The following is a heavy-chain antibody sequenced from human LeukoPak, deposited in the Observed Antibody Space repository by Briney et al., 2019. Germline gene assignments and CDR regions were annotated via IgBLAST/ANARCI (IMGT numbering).Heavy chain of an antibody. Sequence: GRSLRLSCAASRFTFSRYAMHWVRQAPGKGLEWVAVISYDGSNKYYADSVKGRFTISRDNSKNTLYLQMNSLRAEDTAVYYCARGSITIFGPGDYWGQGTLVTVSS. V-gene: IGHV3-30-3*01. CDR3: ARGSITIFGPGDY. D-gene: IGHD3-3*01. CDR2: ISYDGSNK. J-gene: IGHJ4*02. CDR1: RFTFSRYA.